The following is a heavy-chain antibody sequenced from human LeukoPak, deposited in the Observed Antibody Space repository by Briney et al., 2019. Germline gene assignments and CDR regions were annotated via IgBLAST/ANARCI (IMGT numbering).Heavy chain of an antibody. CDR2: IYYSGRT. V-gene: IGHV4-59*12. Sequence: SETLSLTCTVSGGSISSYYWSWIRQPPGKGLEWIGYIYYSGRTNYNPSLKSRVTISVDTSNNQFSLKLSSVTAADTAVYYCAREGTTVTHFDYWGQGTLVTVSS. CDR3: AREGTTVTHFDY. D-gene: IGHD4-17*01. CDR1: GGSISSYY. J-gene: IGHJ4*02.